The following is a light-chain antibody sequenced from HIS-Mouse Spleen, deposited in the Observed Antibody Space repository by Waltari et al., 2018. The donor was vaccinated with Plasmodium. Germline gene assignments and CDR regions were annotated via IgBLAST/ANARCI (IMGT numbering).Light chain of an antibody. Sequence: SYELPQPPSVSVSPGQTASLTCSGDKLGDKSACWYQQKPGQSPVLVIYQDSKRPAGIPERFSGSNSGNTATLTISGTQAMDEADYYCQAWDSSTVVFGGGTKLTVL. V-gene: IGLV3-1*01. CDR2: QDS. J-gene: IGLJ2*01. CDR3: QAWDSSTVV. CDR1: KLGDKS.